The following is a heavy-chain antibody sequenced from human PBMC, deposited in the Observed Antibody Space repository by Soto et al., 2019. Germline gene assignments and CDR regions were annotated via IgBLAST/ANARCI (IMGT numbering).Heavy chain of an antibody. CDR2: IYYTGIT. D-gene: IGHD4-17*01. J-gene: IGHJ4*02. V-gene: IGHV4-31*03. Sequence: QVQLQESGPGLVKPSQTLSLTCTVSGGSISSGGYYWTWIRQLPGKGLEWIGYIYYTGITYYNPSLNTRVTISLGTSQNQFSLQLTSVTAADTAIYYCAREPTVPSGSDYWGQGTLVTVSS. CDR1: GGSISSGGYY. CDR3: AREPTVPSGSDY.